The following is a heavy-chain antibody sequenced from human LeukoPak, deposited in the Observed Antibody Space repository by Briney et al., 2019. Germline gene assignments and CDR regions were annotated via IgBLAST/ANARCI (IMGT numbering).Heavy chain of an antibody. CDR1: GFTFSSYA. V-gene: IGHV3-30-3*01. D-gene: IGHD6-19*01. CDR2: ISYDGSNK. Sequence: PGRSLRLSCAASGFTFSSYAMHWVRQAPGKGLEWVAVISYDGSNKYYADSVKGRFTISRDNAESSLYLQMNSLRAEDTAVYYCVRNLAVAGTCFDSWGQGTLVTVSS. CDR3: VRNLAVAGTCFDS. J-gene: IGHJ4*02.